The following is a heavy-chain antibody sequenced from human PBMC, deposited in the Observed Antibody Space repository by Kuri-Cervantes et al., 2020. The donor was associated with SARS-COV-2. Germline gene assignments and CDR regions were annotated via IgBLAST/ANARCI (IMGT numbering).Heavy chain of an antibody. D-gene: IGHD1-26*01. CDR1: GFTFDDYA. CDR2: ISYDGSNK. Sequence: GGSLRLSCAASGFTFDDYAMHWVRQAPGKGLEWVAVISYDGSNKYYADSVKGRFTISRDNSKNTLYLQMNSLRAEDTAVYYCAKDAIVGLSLTETFDIWGQGTMVTVSS. CDR3: AKDAIVGLSLTETFDI. J-gene: IGHJ3*02. V-gene: IGHV3-30*04.